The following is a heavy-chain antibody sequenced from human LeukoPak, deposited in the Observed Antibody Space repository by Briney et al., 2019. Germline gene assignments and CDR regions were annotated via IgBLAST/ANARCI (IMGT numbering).Heavy chain of an antibody. D-gene: IGHD6-13*01. Sequence: GGSLRLSCAASGFTFDDYTMHWVRQAPGKGLEWVSLISWDGGSTYYADSVKGRFTTSRDNSKNSLYLQMNSLRTEDTALYYCAKDAAAASYMDVWGKGTTVTVSS. CDR3: AKDAAAASYMDV. V-gene: IGHV3-43*01. CDR1: GFTFDDYT. J-gene: IGHJ6*03. CDR2: ISWDGGST.